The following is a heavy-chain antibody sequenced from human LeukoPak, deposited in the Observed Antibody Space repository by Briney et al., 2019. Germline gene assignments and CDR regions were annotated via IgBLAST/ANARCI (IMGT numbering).Heavy chain of an antibody. D-gene: IGHD2-21*01. CDR2: ITAGGGNT. V-gene: IGHV3-23*01. CDR1: GFIFRTYG. Sequence: QPGGSLRLSCAASGFIFRTYGMNWVRQAPGKGLGYVSGITAGGGNTYYGDSLKGRFTISRDDSKDTLFLQMNSLRVEDTAVYYCAKGMYGVGGALDYWGRGSLVTVSS. J-gene: IGHJ4*02. CDR3: AKGMYGVGGALDY.